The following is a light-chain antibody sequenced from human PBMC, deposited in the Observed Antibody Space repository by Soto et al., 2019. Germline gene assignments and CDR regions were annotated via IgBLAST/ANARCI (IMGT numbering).Light chain of an antibody. CDR3: AAWDDSLNGFYV. Sequence: QSVLAQPPSVSGSPGQSVTISCTGTSIDFVSYNRVSWYQQSPGSAPKLLIYEVRNRPSGVPDRFSGSKSGTSASLAISGLQSEDEADYYCAAWDDSLNGFYVFGTGTKVTVL. V-gene: IGLV2-18*01. CDR1: SIDFVSYNR. CDR2: EVR. J-gene: IGLJ1*01.